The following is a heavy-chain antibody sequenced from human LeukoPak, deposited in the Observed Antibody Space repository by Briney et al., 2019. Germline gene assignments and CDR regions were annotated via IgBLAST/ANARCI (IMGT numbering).Heavy chain of an antibody. CDR1: GYTFTTYA. D-gene: IGHD2-15*01. J-gene: IGHJ5*02. Sequence: ASVKVSCKASGYTFTTYAIHWVRQAPGQRLEWMGWINPGNGNTKYSQDFQGRVTITRDTSASTAYMELSSLRSEDMAVYYCARERYCSGGSCYYDWFDPWGQGTLVTVSS. CDR3: ARERYCSGGSCYYDWFDP. CDR2: INPGNGNT. V-gene: IGHV1-3*03.